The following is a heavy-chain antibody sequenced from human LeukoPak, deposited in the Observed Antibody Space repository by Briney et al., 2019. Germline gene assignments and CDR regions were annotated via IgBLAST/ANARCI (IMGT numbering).Heavy chain of an antibody. J-gene: IGHJ4*02. CDR2: ISWSGGST. D-gene: IGHD2-2*01. Sequence: GGSLRLSCTASGFAFYEHGMSCVPEGPGKGLEWVYGISWSGGSTGYADPLRGRFTISRDNAKISLYLQMDSLRAEDTALYYCARAPITSPFDYWGQGTLVTASS. CDR3: ARAPITSPFDY. CDR1: GFAFYEHG. V-gene: IGHV3-20*04.